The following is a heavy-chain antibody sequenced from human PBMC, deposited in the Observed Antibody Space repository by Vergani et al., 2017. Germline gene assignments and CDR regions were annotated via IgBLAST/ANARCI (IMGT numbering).Heavy chain of an antibody. D-gene: IGHD6-6*01. J-gene: IGHJ3*02. CDR2: ISSSGII. Sequence: QVQLVESGGGLVKPGGSLRLSCAASGFTLSDYYMSWIRQAPGKGLEWVSYISSSGIIYYADSVKGRFTISRDNAKNSVYLQMNSLRAEDTAVYFCARGLYTSSSESAFDIWGQGTMVTVSS. V-gene: IGHV3-11*01. CDR3: ARGLYTSSSESAFDI. CDR1: GFTLSDYY.